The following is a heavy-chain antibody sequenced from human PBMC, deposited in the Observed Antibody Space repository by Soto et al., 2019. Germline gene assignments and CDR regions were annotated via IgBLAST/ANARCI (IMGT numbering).Heavy chain of an antibody. CDR2: VSAGGDMT. D-gene: IGHD3-10*01. V-gene: IGHV3-23*01. CDR3: ARGDRGGSGSPASYYYSGLDV. Sequence: DVQLLESGGHLVQPGGSLRLSCAASGFTFSSYAMSWVLQAPGKRLEWVSSVSAGGDMTYYSDSVKGRFTIYRDNYNNALFLQMNSLRIEDTALYYCARGDRGGSGSPASYYYSGLDVWGQGTKVTVS. CDR1: GFTFSSYA. J-gene: IGHJ6*02.